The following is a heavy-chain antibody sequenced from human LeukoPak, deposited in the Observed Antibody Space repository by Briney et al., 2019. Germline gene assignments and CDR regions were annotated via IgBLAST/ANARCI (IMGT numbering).Heavy chain of an antibody. J-gene: IGHJ4*02. CDR1: GNSLRELT. CDR2: FDPGMAET. Sequence: GASVKVSCKVSGNSLRELTMTWVRHAPGKGLEWRGGFDPGMAETIYAEKFQGRITMTEDTSTDTAYMELSSLRSEDTAVYYCAPGHEYGLLDYWGQGTLVTVSS. V-gene: IGHV1-24*01. D-gene: IGHD4-17*01. CDR3: APGHEYGLLDY.